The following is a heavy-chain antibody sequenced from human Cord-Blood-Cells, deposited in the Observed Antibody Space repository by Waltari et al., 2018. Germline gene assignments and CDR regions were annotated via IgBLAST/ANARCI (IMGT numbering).Heavy chain of an antibody. CDR2: IYSGGST. V-gene: IGHV3-53*01. D-gene: IGHD4-4*01. CDR3: ARSYSNYYYYGMDV. Sequence: EVQLVESGGGLIQPGGSLRLSCAASGFTVSSNYMSWVRQAPGKGLECVSVIYSGGSTYYADSVKGRFTIPRDNSKNTLYLQMNSLRAEDTAVYYCARSYSNYYYYGMDVWGQGTTVTVSS. J-gene: IGHJ6*02. CDR1: GFTVSSNY.